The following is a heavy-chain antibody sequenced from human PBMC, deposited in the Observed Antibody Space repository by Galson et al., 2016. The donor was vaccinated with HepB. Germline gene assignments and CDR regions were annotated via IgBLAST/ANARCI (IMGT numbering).Heavy chain of an antibody. J-gene: IGHJ4*02. D-gene: IGHD4-11*01. CDR3: AKSIGNSNYGGNSFDY. Sequence: SLRLSCAASGFTFYDYAIHWVRQAPGKGLEWVSGISWNSGSSDYADSVKGRFTISRDNAKNSLYLQMNSLRPEDTAFYYCAKSIGNSNYGGNSFDYWGRGTLVTVS. V-gene: IGHV3-9*01. CDR1: GFTFYDYA. CDR2: ISWNSGSS.